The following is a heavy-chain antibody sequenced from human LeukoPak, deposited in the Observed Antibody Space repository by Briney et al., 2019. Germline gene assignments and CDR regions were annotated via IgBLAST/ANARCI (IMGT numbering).Heavy chain of an antibody. D-gene: IGHD3-22*01. J-gene: IGHJ4*02. Sequence: SQALSLTCAISGDSVSSNSAAWNWIRQSPSRGLEWLGRTYYRSKWYNDYAVSVKSRITINPDTSKNQFYLTLNSVTPEDTAVYYCARSSEIWGYYYDSSGYLGQKHFDYWGQGTLVTVSS. CDR2: TYYRSKWYN. CDR1: GDSVSSNSAA. V-gene: IGHV6-1*01. CDR3: ARSSEIWGYYYDSSGYLGQKHFDY.